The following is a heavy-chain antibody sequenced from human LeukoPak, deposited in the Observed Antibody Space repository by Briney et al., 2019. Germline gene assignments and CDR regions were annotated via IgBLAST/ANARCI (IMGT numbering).Heavy chain of an antibody. D-gene: IGHD5-18*01. CDR3: AGSPSKMDTAPVGTYIPTD. CDR2: IIPIFGTA. CDR1: GYTFTSYA. Sequence: ASVKVSCKASGYTFTSYAISWVRQAPGQGLEWMGGIIPIFGTANYAQKFQGRVTITADESTSTAYMELSSLRSEDTAVYYCAGSPSKMDTAPVGTYIPTDWGQGTLVTVSS. V-gene: IGHV1-69*13. J-gene: IGHJ4*02.